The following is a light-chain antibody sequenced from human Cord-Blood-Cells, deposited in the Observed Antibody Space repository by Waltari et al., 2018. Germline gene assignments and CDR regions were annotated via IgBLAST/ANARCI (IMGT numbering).Light chain of an antibody. V-gene: IGLV2-14*01. Sequence: QSALTQPASVSGSPGQSLTTPCTGTSSDVGGYNYVSWYQQHPGKAPKLMIYDVSNRPSGVSNRFSGSKSGNTASLTISGLQAEDEADYYCSSYTSSSTVVFGGGTKLTVL. CDR3: SSYTSSSTVV. CDR2: DVS. J-gene: IGLJ2*01. CDR1: SSDVGGYNY.